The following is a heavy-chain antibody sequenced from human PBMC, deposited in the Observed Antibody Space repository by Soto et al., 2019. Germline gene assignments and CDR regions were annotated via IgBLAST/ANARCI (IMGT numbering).Heavy chain of an antibody. CDR1: GFTFSSYS. V-gene: IGHV3-48*01. CDR3: ARGVRGYYYGSGSHNWFDP. D-gene: IGHD3-10*01. J-gene: IGHJ5*02. CDR2: ISSSSSTI. Sequence: GGSLRLSCAASGFTFSSYSMNWVRQAPGKGLEWVSYISSSSSTIYYADSVKGRFTISRDNAKNSLYLQMNSLRAEDTAVYYCARGVRGYYYGSGSHNWFDPWGQGTLVTVSS.